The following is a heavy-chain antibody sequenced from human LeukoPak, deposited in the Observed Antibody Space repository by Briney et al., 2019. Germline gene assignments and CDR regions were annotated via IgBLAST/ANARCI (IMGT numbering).Heavy chain of an antibody. CDR2: IYSGGNT. V-gene: IGHV3-66*01. CDR3: ASGTVASFGH. CDR1: GFTFSSYA. D-gene: IGHD4-11*01. J-gene: IGHJ4*02. Sequence: GGSLRLSCAASGFTFSSYAMSWVRQAPGKGLEWVSVIYSGGNTYYADSVKGRFTISRDNSKNTLDLQMNSLRAEDTAVYYCASGTVASFGHWGQGTLVTVSS.